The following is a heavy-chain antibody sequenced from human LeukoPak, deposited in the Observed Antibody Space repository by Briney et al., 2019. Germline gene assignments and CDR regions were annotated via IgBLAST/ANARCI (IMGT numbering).Heavy chain of an antibody. Sequence: GGSLRLSCAASGFTLNNYPMGWVRQAPVKGLEWLSAIGEEKSGSWTKSADSVKGRFTISRDNSENTLYLQMDSLTVEDTAVYYCAKAGVISGWDYWGQGVLVTVSS. V-gene: IGHV3-23*01. CDR3: AKAGVISGWDY. J-gene: IGHJ4*02. D-gene: IGHD3-3*02. CDR1: GFTLNNYP. CDR2: IGEEKSGSWT.